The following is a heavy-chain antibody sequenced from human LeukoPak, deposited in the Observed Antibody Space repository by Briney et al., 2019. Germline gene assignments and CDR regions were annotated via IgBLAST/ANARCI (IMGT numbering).Heavy chain of an antibody. D-gene: IGHD4-11*01. CDR3: ARDKWQKTTAFDI. CDR1: GFTFSSYA. J-gene: IGHJ3*02. V-gene: IGHV3-23*01. CDR2: ISGNGGST. Sequence: GGSLRLSCAASGFTFSSYAMSWVRQAPGKGLEWVSGISGNGGSTYYADSVKGRFTISRDNSKNTLYLQMNSLRAKDTAVYYCARDKWQKTTAFDIWGQGTMVTVSS.